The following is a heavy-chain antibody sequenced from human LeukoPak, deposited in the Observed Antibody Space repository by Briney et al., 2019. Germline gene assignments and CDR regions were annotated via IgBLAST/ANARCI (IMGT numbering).Heavy chain of an antibody. CDR2: IYYSGNT. Sequence: PSETLSLTRTVSGGSISSSNYYWGWIRQPPGKGLEWIGTIYYSGNTYYNPSLKSRVSISVDTSKNQFSLTLSSVTAADTAVYYCARQAVAGNGFDYWGQGTLVTVSS. J-gene: IGHJ4*02. CDR1: GGSISSSNYY. V-gene: IGHV4-39*01. CDR3: ARQAVAGNGFDY. D-gene: IGHD6-19*01.